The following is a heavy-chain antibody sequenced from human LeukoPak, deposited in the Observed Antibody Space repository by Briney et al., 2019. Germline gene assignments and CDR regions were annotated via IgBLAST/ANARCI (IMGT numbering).Heavy chain of an antibody. Sequence: GGSLRLSCAASGFTFSSYAMHWVRQAPGKGLEWEAVIAYDGSKKYYADSVKGRFTISRDNSKNTMYLQMNSLKAVDTAVYYCARDLLVTVGYFDYWGQGALVTVSS. V-gene: IGHV3-30-3*01. J-gene: IGHJ4*02. CDR3: ARDLLVTVGYFDY. CDR2: IAYDGSKK. CDR1: GFTFSSYA. D-gene: IGHD4-11*01.